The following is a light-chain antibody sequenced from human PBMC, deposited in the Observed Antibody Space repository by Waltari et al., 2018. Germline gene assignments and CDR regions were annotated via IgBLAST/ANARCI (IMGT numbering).Light chain of an antibody. J-gene: IGLJ2*01. CDR3: QVWDSSSDLVV. CDR1: NIRSKS. V-gene: IGLV3-21*02. Sequence: SYVLTQPPSVSVAPGHTARITFRGNNIRSKSVHGYQQKPGQAPVLVVYDDSDRRSGIPERFSGSNSGNTANLTISRVEAGDEADYYCQVWDSSSDLVVFGGGTKLTVL. CDR2: DDS.